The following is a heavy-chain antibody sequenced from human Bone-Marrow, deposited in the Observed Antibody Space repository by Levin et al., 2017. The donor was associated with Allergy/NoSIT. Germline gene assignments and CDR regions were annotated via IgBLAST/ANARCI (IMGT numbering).Heavy chain of an antibody. V-gene: IGHV4-34*01. Sequence: SETLSLTCAVYGGSFSGYYWSWIRQPPGKGLEWIGEINHSGSTNYNPSLKSRVTISVDTSKNQFSLKLSSVTAADTAVYYCARAAADVLLWFGLDYWGQGTLVTVSS. J-gene: IGHJ4*02. CDR1: GGSFSGYY. D-gene: IGHD3-10*01. CDR2: INHSGST. CDR3: ARAAADVLLWFGLDY.